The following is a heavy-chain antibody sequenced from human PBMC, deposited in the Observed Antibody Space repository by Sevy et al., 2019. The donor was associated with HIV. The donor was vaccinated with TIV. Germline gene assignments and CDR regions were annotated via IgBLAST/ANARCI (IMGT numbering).Heavy chain of an antibody. J-gene: IGHJ3*02. V-gene: IGHV1-24*01. Sequence: ASVKVSCKVSGYSVSDLSIHWVRQAPGKGLEWMGGYDPEDGETINAQKFQGRVTMTEDTSTDTAYMELSSLRSEDTAVYYCATSQDYYDSSRDAFDIWGQGTMVTVSS. CDR2: YDPEDGET. CDR1: GYSVSDLS. CDR3: ATSQDYYDSSRDAFDI. D-gene: IGHD3-22*01.